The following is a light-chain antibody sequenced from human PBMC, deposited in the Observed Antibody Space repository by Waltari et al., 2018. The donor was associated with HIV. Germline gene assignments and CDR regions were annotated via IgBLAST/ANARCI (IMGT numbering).Light chain of an antibody. V-gene: IGLV2-14*01. CDR2: AVN. J-gene: IGLJ3*02. Sequence: QSALTQPASVSGSPGQSITISCTGSSSDVGSYSYVSWYQQHPGKAPKLIIYAVNYRPSGVSNRFSGYKSGNTASLTIYGLQAEDEADYYCNSYTSISTWVFGGGTKLTVL. CDR1: SSDVGSYSY. CDR3: NSYTSISTWV.